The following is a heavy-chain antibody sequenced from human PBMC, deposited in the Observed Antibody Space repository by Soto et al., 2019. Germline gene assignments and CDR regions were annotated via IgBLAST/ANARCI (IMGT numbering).Heavy chain of an antibody. CDR2: INHSGST. CDR1: GGSFSGYY. Sequence: TLSLTCAVYGGSFSGYYWSWIRQPPGKGLEWIGEINHSGSTNYNPSLKSRVTISVDTSKNQFSLKLSSVTAADTAVYYCARGPARADYWGQGTLVTVSS. CDR3: ARGPARADY. J-gene: IGHJ4*02. V-gene: IGHV4-34*01.